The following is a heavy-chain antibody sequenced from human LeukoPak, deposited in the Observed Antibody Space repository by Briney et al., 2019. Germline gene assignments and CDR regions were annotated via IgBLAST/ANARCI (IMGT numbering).Heavy chain of an antibody. CDR1: GFTFSSYA. CDR3: AKERQLGINYYYGMDV. V-gene: IGHV3-23*01. CDR2: ISGGGGTT. Sequence: GGSLRLSCAASGFTFSSYAMSWVRQAPGKGLEWVSGISGGGGTTDQADSVKGRFTISRDNAKNSLYLQMNSLRAEDTALYYCAKERQLGINYYYGMDVWGQGTTVTVSS. J-gene: IGHJ6*02. D-gene: IGHD7-27*01.